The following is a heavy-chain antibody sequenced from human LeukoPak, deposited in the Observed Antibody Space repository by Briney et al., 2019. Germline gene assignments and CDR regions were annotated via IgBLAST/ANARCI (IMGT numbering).Heavy chain of an antibody. CDR3: ARGRGWLPPG. CDR1: XGSVSSGSYY. J-gene: IGHJ4*02. Sequence: PSETLSLTCSVSXGSVSSGSYYLNWIRQPPGKGLEWIGQIYDSGNTNYNPSPKSRVTMSVDTSKNQVSLKLSSVTAADTAVYYCARGRGWLPPGWGQGTLVTVSS. V-gene: IGHV4-61*01. CDR2: IYDSGNT. D-gene: IGHD5-12*01.